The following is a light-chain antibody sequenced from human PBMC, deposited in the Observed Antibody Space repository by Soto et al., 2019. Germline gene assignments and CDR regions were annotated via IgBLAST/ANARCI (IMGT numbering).Light chain of an antibody. Sequence: DIQMTQSPSTLSASVGDIVTITCRASQSISSWLAWYQQKPGKAPKLLIYDASSLESGVPSRFSGSGSGTEFTLTISSLQPDDSAIYYCQQFRTFGQGTKVDI. J-gene: IGKJ1*01. CDR2: DAS. V-gene: IGKV1-5*01. CDR1: QSISSW. CDR3: QQFRT.